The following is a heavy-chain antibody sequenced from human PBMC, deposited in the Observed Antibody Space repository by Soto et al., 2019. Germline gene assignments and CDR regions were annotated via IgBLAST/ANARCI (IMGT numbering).Heavy chain of an antibody. V-gene: IGHV4-30-4*01. CDR3: ARAMRGYSYARLDY. CDR2: IYYSGST. J-gene: IGHJ4*02. Sequence: PSETLSLTCTVSGGSISSGDYYWSWIRQPPGKGLEWIGYIYYSGSTYYNPSLKSRVTISVDTSKNQFSLKLSSVTAADTAVYYCARAMRGYSYARLDYWGQGTLVTVSS. D-gene: IGHD5-18*01. CDR1: GGSISSGDYY.